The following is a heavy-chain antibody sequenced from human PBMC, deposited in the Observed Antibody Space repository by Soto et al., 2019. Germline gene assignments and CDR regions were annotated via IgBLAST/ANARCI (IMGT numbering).Heavy chain of an antibody. J-gene: IGHJ6*03. CDR1: GFTFINYA. V-gene: IGHV3-23*01. CDR3: AKGSGYDYTYYYHCYMDV. CDR2: ISGAGGST. Sequence: GGSLRLSCAASGFTFINYAMSWVRQAPGKGLEWVSSISGAGGSTYYADSVKGRFTISRDNSKNTLYLQVNSLRADDTAVYYCAKGSGYDYTYYYHCYMDVWGKGTTVTVSS. D-gene: IGHD5-12*01.